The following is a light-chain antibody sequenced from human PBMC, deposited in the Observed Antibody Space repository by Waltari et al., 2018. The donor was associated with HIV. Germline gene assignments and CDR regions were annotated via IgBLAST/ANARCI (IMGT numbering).Light chain of an antibody. V-gene: IGKV3-20*01. J-gene: IGKJ1*01. CDR1: QSVSSND. Sequence: ELVLTQPPGPHYLSPGERATLSCRASQSVSSNDLAWYQQKPGQAPRRRIYGGSSRAPGIPDRFSGSGSGTDFTLTISRLEPEDLAVYYCQQYGNSRTFGQGTKVEIK. CDR2: GGS. CDR3: QQYGNSRT.